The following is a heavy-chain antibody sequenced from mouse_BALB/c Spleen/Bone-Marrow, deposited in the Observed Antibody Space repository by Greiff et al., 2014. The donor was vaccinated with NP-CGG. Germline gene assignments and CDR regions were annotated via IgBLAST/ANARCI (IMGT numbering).Heavy chain of an antibody. CDR2: IYPGNSDT. V-gene: IGHV1-5*01. Sequence: DVKLVESGTVLARPGASVKMSCKASGYSFTSYWMHWVKQRPGQGLEWIGAIYPGNSDTSYNQKFKGKAKLTAVTSATTAYMGLSSLTNEDSAVYFCTRKVYYGNPLDYWGQGTTLTVSS. CDR1: GYSFTSYW. CDR3: TRKVYYGNPLDY. D-gene: IGHD2-1*01. J-gene: IGHJ2*01.